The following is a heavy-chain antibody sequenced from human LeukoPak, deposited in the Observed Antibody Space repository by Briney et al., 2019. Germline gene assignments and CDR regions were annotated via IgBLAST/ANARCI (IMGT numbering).Heavy chain of an antibody. CDR2: INPSGGST. V-gene: IGHV1-46*01. Sequence: ASVKVSCKASRYTVTSYYMHWVRQAPGQGLEWMAIINPSGGSTSYTQKFQGRVTMTRDTSTRTVYMELSSLRSEDTAVYYCASVYNYGMDVWGQGTTVIVSS. CDR1: RYTVTSYY. J-gene: IGHJ6*02. CDR3: ASVYNYGMDV.